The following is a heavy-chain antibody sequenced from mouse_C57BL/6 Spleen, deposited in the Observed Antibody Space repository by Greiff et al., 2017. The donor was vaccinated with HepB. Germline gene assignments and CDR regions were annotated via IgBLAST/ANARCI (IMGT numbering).Heavy chain of an antibody. D-gene: IGHD3-2*02. CDR2: IDPSDSYT. Sequence: QVQLQQPGAELVKPGASVKLSCKASGYTFTSYWMQWVKQRPGQGLEWIGEIDPSDSYTNYNQKFKGKATLTVDTSSSTAYMQLSSLTSEDSAVYYCARRLTAQATTVWFAYWGQGTPVTVSA. CDR3: ARRLTAQATTVWFAY. V-gene: IGHV1-50*01. CDR1: GYTFTSYW. J-gene: IGHJ3*01.